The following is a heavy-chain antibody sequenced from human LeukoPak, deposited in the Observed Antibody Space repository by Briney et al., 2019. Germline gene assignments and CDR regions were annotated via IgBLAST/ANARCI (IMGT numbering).Heavy chain of an antibody. Sequence: SETLSLTCAVSGVSLTDDYWSWIRQPPGQGLEWIGDINHGGSSNYKPSLKSRVTLSLDRSKNQFYLNLSSVTAADSAVYYCARGGISESRRYYSSSHFYFDYWGQGALVTVSS. V-gene: IGHV4-34*01. CDR2: INHGGSS. J-gene: IGHJ4*02. D-gene: IGHD3-22*01. CDR1: GVSLTDDY. CDR3: ARGGISESRRYYSSSHFYFDY.